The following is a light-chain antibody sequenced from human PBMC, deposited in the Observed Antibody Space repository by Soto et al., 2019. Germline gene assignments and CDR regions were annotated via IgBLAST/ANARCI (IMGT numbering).Light chain of an antibody. V-gene: IGKV1-5*03. CDR2: KAS. J-gene: IGKJ1*01. CDR1: QSISSY. CDR3: QQYNTYPTWT. Sequence: DIQMTQSPSTLSASVGDRVTITCRASQSISSYLAWYQQKPGKAPKPLISKASTLESRVPSRFSGSGSGTEFTLTISSLQPDDFATYYCQQYNTYPTWTFGQGTKVEIK.